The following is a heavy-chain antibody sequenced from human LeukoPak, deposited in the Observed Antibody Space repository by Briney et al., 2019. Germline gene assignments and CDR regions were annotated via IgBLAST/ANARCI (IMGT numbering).Heavy chain of an antibody. CDR3: AREDCSGGSCYSLSLTPVFHVFDI. CDR2: ISASNGNT. D-gene: IGHD2-15*01. J-gene: IGHJ3*02. CDR1: GYAFTSYG. V-gene: IGHV1-18*01. Sequence: ASVTVSCKASGYAFTSYGISWVRQAPGQGLEWMGWISASNGNTNYAPKLQGRVTMTTDTSTSTAYMELRSLRSDDTAVYYCAREDCSGGSCYSLSLTPVFHVFDIWGQGTMVTVSS.